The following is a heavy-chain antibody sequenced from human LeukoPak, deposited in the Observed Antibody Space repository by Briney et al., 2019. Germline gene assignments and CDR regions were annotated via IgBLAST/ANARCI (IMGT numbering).Heavy chain of an antibody. D-gene: IGHD6-19*01. CDR1: GDSINGHY. CDR2: IHYKGST. J-gene: IGHJ4*02. CDR3: ARRDTGWNYCDY. Sequence: SETLSLTCTISGDSINGHYWSWIRQPPGKRLEWIGDIHYKGSTNYNLSLKSRVTISVATSKNHLSLNLTSVLAADTAIYYCARRDTGWNYCDYWGQGILVTVSS. V-gene: IGHV4-59*08.